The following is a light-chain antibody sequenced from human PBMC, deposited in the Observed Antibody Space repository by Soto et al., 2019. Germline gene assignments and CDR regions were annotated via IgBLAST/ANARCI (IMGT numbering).Light chain of an antibody. CDR2: EVS. J-gene: IGLJ1*01. Sequence: QSVLTQPPSASGSPGQSVTISCTGTSSDVGGYNYVSWYQQHPGKAPKLMIYEVSKRPSGVPGRCSGSKSGNTASLTVSGLEAEDEADYYCISYAGSKTLYVFGTGTKLTVL. CDR3: ISYAGSKTLYV. CDR1: SSDVGGYNY. V-gene: IGLV2-8*01.